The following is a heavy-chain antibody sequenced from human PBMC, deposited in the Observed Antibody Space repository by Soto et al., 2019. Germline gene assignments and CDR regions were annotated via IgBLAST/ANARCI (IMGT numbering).Heavy chain of an antibody. Sequence: SETLSLTCAVYGGSFSGYYWSWIRQPPGKGLEWIGEINHSGSTNYNPSLKSRVTISVDTSKNQFSLKLSSVTAADTAVYYCARPGAGARDYWGQGTLVTVSS. CDR3: ARPGAGARDY. D-gene: IGHD1-26*01. J-gene: IGHJ4*02. CDR2: INHSGST. V-gene: IGHV4-34*01. CDR1: GGSFSGYY.